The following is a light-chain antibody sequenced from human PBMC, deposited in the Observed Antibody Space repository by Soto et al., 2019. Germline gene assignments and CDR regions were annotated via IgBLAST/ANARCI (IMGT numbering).Light chain of an antibody. CDR1: SSDVGGYNY. V-gene: IGLV2-8*01. CDR3: TSYAGGNNV. J-gene: IGLJ1*01. Sequence: QSALTQPPSASGSPGQSVTISCTGTSSDVGGYNYVSWYQQYPGKVPKLMVYEVNKRPSGVPDRFSGYKSGNTASLTVSWVQAEDEADYDCTSYAGGNNVFGTGTKVNVL. CDR2: EVN.